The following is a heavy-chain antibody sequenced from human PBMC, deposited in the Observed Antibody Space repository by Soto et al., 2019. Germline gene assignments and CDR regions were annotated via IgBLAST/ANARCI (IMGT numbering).Heavy chain of an antibody. Sequence: EVQLLESGGGLVQPGGSLRLSCAASGFTFSSYAMSWVRQAPGKGLEWVSAISGSGGSTYYADSVKGRFTISRDNSKNTLYLQLNSLRAEDTAVYYCARGTSYTATNDYYYMDVWGKGTTVTVSS. J-gene: IGHJ6*03. V-gene: IGHV3-23*01. D-gene: IGHD5-18*01. CDR3: ARGTSYTATNDYYYMDV. CDR1: GFTFSSYA. CDR2: ISGSGGST.